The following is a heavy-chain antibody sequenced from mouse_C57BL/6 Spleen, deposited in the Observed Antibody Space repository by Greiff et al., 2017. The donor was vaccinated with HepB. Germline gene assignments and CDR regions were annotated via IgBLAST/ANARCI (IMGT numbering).Heavy chain of an antibody. CDR2: ISSGSSTI. Sequence: EVNVVESGGGLVKPGGSLKLSCAASGFTFSDYGMHWVRQAPEKGLEWVAYISSGSSTIYYADTVKGRFTISRDNAKNTLFLQMTSLRSEDTAMYYCARGTGTWGLGAMDYWGQGTSVTVSS. CDR3: ARGTGTWGLGAMDY. V-gene: IGHV5-17*01. J-gene: IGHJ4*01. CDR1: GFTFSDYG. D-gene: IGHD4-1*01.